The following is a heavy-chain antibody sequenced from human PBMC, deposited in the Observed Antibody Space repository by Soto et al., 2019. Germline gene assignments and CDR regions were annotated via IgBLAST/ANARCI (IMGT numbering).Heavy chain of an antibody. D-gene: IGHD3-9*01. V-gene: IGHV1-18*01. CDR3: ARPQNDRLTDSYTNWFDP. CDR1: GYTFTNYG. CDR2: ISAYNGNT. J-gene: IGHJ5*02. Sequence: QVQLVQSGAEVKKPGASVKVSCKASGYTFTNYGISWVRQAPGQGLEWMGWISAYNGNTDHAQKYQGRVTMTTDTSTSTAYMELRSLRSDDTAVYYCARPQNDRLTDSYTNWFDPWGQGTLVTVSS.